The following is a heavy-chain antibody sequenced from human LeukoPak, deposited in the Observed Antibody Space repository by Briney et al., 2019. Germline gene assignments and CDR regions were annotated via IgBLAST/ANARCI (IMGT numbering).Heavy chain of an antibody. CDR3: ARGTRITMVRGVIDSLFDY. D-gene: IGHD3-10*01. V-gene: IGHV5-51*01. CDR2: IYPGDSDT. Sequence: GESLKISCKGSGYSFTSYWIGWVRQMPGKGLEWMGIIYPGDSDTRYSPSFQGQVTISADKSISTAYLQWSSLKASDTAMYYCARGTRITMVRGVIDSLFDYWGQGTLVTVSS. CDR1: GYSFTSYW. J-gene: IGHJ4*02.